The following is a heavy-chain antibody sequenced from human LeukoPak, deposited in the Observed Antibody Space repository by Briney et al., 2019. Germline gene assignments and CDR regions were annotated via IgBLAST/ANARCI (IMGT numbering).Heavy chain of an antibody. V-gene: IGHV1-3*01. CDR1: GYTFTSYA. CDR3: ARRRLRYFDWLPDY. CDR2: INAGNGNT. D-gene: IGHD3-9*01. J-gene: IGHJ4*02. Sequence: GASVKVSCKAPGYTFTSYAMHWVRQAPGERLEWMGWINAGNGNTKYSQKFQGRVTITRDTSASTAYMELSSLRSEDTAVYYCARRRLRYFDWLPDYWGQGTLVTVSS.